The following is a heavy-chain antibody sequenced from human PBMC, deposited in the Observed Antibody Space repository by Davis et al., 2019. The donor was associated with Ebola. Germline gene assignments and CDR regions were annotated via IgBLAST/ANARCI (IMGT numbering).Heavy chain of an antibody. J-gene: IGHJ4*02. CDR3: ARGSGSYSHY. D-gene: IGHD1-26*01. CDR2: IYYSGST. Sequence: SETLSLTCTVSGGSISSYYWSWIRQPPGKGLEWIGYIYYSGSTNYNPSLKSRVTISVDTSKNQFSLKLSSVTAADTAMYYCARGSGSYSHYWGQGTLVTVSS. CDR1: GGSISSYY. V-gene: IGHV4-59*08.